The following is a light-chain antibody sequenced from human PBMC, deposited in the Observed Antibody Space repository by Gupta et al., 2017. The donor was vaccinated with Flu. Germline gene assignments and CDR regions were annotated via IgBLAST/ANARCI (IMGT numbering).Light chain of an antibody. CDR2: DVT. Sequence: SVTISCTGTSRDIGRYNRVSWYQQAPGTAPKLLIYDVTDRSSGVPDRFSGSKSGNTASLTISGLQTEDEADYYYTSPTPSNNLLFGGGTKLTVL. CDR3: TSPTPSNNLL. J-gene: IGLJ2*01. CDR1: SRDIGRYNR. V-gene: IGLV2-18*02.